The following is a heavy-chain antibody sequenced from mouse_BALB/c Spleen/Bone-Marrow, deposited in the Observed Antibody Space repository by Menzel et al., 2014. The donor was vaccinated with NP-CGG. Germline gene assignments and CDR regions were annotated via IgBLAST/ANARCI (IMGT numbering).Heavy chain of an antibody. V-gene: IGHV14-3*02. CDR1: GFNIKDTY. CDR3: ANYYYGSSLFAY. D-gene: IGHD1-1*01. J-gene: IGHJ3*01. CDR2: IDPANGNT. Sequence: VQLKDSGAELVKPGASVKLSCTASGFNIKDTYMHWVKQRPEQGLEWIGRIDPANGNTKYDPKFQGKATITADTSSNTAYLQLSSLTFEDTAVYYCANYYYGSSLFAYWGQGTLVTVSA.